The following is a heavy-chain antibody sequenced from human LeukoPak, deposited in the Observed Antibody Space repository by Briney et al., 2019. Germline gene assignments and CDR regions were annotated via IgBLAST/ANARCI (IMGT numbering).Heavy chain of an antibody. CDR3: ARDINYYDASGPPTHTD. D-gene: IGHD3-22*01. Sequence: GGSLRLSCAASGFTFSRYWMSWVRQAPGKGLEWVANIKQDASEKYYVDSVKGRFTISRDNAKNSLYLQMNSLRAEDTAVHYCARDINYYDASGPPTHTDWGQGTLVTVSS. J-gene: IGHJ4*02. V-gene: IGHV3-7*04. CDR1: GFTFSRYW. CDR2: IKQDASEK.